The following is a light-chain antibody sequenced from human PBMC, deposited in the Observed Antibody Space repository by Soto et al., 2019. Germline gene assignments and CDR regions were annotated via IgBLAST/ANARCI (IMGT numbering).Light chain of an antibody. CDR3: SSYAAYSTLDV. CDR1: ASDIGNYNW. Sequence: QSALTQPASVSGSPGQSITISCTGTASDIGNYNWVSWYQQHPGKAPKVLIYQVTSRPSGVSNRFSGSKSGNTASLTISGLQAEDEAHYYCSSYAAYSTLDVFGTGTKVTVL. V-gene: IGLV2-14*01. CDR2: QVT. J-gene: IGLJ1*01.